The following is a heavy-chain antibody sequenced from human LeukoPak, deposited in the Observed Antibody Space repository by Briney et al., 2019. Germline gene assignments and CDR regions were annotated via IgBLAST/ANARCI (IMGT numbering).Heavy chain of an antibody. D-gene: IGHD3-3*01. CDR2: INHSGST. CDR3: ARANYDFWSGYIIWFDP. V-gene: IGHV4-34*01. Sequence: PSETLSLTCAVYGGSFSGYYWSWIRQPPGKGLEWIGEINHSGSTNYNPSLKSRVTISVDTSKNQFSLKLSSVTAADTAVYYCARANYDFWSGYIIWFDPWGQGTLVTVSS. J-gene: IGHJ5*02. CDR1: GGSFSGYY.